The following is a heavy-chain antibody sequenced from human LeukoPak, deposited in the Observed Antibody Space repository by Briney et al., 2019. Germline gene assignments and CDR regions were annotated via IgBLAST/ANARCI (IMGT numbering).Heavy chain of an antibody. CDR2: ISAYNGNT. CDR3: ARDGYCSSTSCYPLDY. CDR1: GYTFTSYG. V-gene: IGHV1-18*01. Sequence: ASVTVSCKASGYTFTSYGISWVRQAPGQGLEWMGWISAYNGNTNYAQKLQGRVTMTTDTSTSTAYMELRSLRSDDTAVYYCARDGYCSSTSCYPLDYWGQGTLVTVSS. D-gene: IGHD2-2*03. J-gene: IGHJ4*02.